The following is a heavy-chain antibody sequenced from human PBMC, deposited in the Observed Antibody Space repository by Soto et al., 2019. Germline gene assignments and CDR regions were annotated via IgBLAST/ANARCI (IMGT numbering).Heavy chain of an antibody. CDR1: GGSISSSPYY. J-gene: IGHJ5*02. V-gene: IGHV4-39*01. CDR3: ARHQPPPDNYALTSWFAP. Sequence: SETLSLTCSVSGGSISSSPYYWAWIRQSPGRGLEWIGSLYYTGSTYLNPSLRSRVTISVATSKNQFSLRLISVTASDTAVYFCARHQPPPDNYALTSWFAPWGQGTLVTVSS. CDR2: LYYTGST. D-gene: IGHD2-2*01.